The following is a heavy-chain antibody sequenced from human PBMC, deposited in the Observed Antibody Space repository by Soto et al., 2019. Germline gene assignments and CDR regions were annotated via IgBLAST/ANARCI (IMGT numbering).Heavy chain of an antibody. CDR3: ARRQWLSTYYYYGMDV. Sequence: SGESLKISCKGSGYSFTSYWISWVRQMPGKGLEWMGRIDPSDSYTNYSPSFQGHVTISADKSISTAYLQWSSLKASDTAMYYCARRQWLSTYYYYGMDVWGQGTTVTVSS. J-gene: IGHJ6*02. CDR2: IDPSDSYT. V-gene: IGHV5-10-1*01. CDR1: GYSFTSYW. D-gene: IGHD6-19*01.